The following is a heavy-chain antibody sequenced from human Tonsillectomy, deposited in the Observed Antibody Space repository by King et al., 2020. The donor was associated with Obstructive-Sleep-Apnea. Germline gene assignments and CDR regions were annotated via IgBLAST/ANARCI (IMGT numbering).Heavy chain of an antibody. Sequence: VQLVQSGAEVKKPGASVNVSCRASGYIFSNYVIAWVRQAPGQGLEWMGWISGYDGITNYAHNLHGRVTMTTDTSTSTAYMDLRSLKTDDTAVYYCARVHSTTAAETFDYWGQGTLVTVSS. D-gene: IGHD1-1*01. CDR3: ARVHSTTAAETFDY. J-gene: IGHJ4*02. CDR1: GYIFSNYV. CDR2: ISGYDGIT. V-gene: IGHV1-18*01.